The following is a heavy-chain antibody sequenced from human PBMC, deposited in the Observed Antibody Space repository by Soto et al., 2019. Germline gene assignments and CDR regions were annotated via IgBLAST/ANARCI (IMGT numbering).Heavy chain of an antibody. CDR3: ARVWYYDSRIDDAFDI. CDR1: GYTFTSYA. Sequence: ASVKVSCKASGYTFTSYAMHWLRQAPGQRLEWMGWINAGNGNTKYSQKFQGRVTITRDTSASTAYMELSSLRSEDTAVYYCARVWYYDSRIDDAFDIWGQGTMVTVSS. CDR2: INAGNGNT. J-gene: IGHJ3*02. D-gene: IGHD3-22*01. V-gene: IGHV1-3*01.